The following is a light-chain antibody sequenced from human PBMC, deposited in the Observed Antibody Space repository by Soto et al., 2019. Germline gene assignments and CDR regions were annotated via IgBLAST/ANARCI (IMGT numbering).Light chain of an antibody. CDR3: SSYTSISTLGV. J-gene: IGLJ1*01. Sequence: QSALTQPSSVSASPGQSITISCTGTSRDFGGYNYVSWYQQHPGKAPKLMIYDVSNRLSGVSNRFSGSKSCNTSSLTISGLQAEDEADYYCSSYTSISTLGVFGTGTKVTVL. V-gene: IGLV2-14*01. CDR1: SRDFGGYNY. CDR2: DVS.